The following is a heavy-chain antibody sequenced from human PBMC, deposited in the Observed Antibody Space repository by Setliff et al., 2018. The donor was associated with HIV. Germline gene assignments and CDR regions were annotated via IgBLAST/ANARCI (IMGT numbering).Heavy chain of an antibody. D-gene: IGHD2-21*02. J-gene: IGHJ4*02. CDR1: GGSILTTNYY. CDR2: VHSSGST. CDR3: ATLDHSGGNFLAY. V-gene: IGHV4-61*09. Sequence: SETLSLTCTVSGGSILTTNYYYNWIRQPAGKGLEWIGYVHSSGSTIYNPSLKSRITISLDTSKEQFSLELSSATAADTAVYYCATLDHSGGNFLAYWGQGSLVTVSS.